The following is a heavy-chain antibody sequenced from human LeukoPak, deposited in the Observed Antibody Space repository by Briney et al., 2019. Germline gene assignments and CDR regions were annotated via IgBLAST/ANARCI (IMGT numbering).Heavy chain of an antibody. Sequence: SETLSLTCTVSGGSISSYYWSWIRQPPGKGLEWIGYIYYSGSTNYNPSLKSRVTISVDTSKNQFSLKLSSVTAAYTAVYYCARHRDSSGWYYFDYWGQGTLVTVSS. V-gene: IGHV4-59*08. CDR2: IYYSGST. CDR3: ARHRDSSGWYYFDY. J-gene: IGHJ4*02. D-gene: IGHD6-19*01. CDR1: GGSISSYY.